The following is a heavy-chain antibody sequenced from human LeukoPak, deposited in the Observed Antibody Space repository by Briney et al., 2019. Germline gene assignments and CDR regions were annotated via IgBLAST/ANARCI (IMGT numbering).Heavy chain of an antibody. CDR3: ARDSSVCEFDV. CDR1: GFTFRPYT. Sequence: GGSLRLSCAASGFTFRPYTMHWLREPPGKGLEWISYINTGSTTIYYADSVKGRFTVSRDNAKNSLYLHMNSLRAEDTAVYYCARDSSVCEFDVWGQGTMVTVSS. V-gene: IGHV3-48*01. CDR2: INTGSTTI. D-gene: IGHD6-6*01. J-gene: IGHJ3*01.